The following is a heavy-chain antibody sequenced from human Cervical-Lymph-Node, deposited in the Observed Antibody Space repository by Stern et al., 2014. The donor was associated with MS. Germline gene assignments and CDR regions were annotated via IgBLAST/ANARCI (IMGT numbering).Heavy chain of an antibody. J-gene: IGHJ4*02. CDR3: ARDPYDSSGYFPYYFDY. D-gene: IGHD3-22*01. CDR1: GFSFGSYA. CDR2: VSYDGSDK. V-gene: IGHV3-30*04. Sequence: MQLVESGGGVVQPGRSLRLSCAASGFSFGSYAMHWVRQAPGKGLEWGASVSYDGSDKYYTDSVKGRFTISRDESMSTLFLQMNSLRAEDTALYYCARDPYDSSGYFPYYFDYWGQGTLVTVSS.